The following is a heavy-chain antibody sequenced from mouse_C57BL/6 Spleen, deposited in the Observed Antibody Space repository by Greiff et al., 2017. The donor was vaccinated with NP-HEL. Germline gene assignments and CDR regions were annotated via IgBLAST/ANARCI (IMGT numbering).Heavy chain of an antibody. J-gene: IGHJ1*03. CDR3: AIYYGNYDWYFDV. V-gene: IGHV14-2*01. Sequence: VQLKESGAELVKPGASVKLSCTASGFNIKDYYMHWVKQRTEQGLEWIGRIDPEDGETKYAPKFQGKATITADTSSNTAYLQLSSLTSEDTAVYYCAIYYGNYDWYFDVWGTGTTVTVSS. CDR2: IDPEDGET. D-gene: IGHD2-1*01. CDR1: GFNIKDYY.